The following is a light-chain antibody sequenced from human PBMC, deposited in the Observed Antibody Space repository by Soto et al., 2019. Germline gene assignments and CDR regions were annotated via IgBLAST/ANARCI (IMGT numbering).Light chain of an antibody. V-gene: IGLV4-69*01. J-gene: IGLJ3*02. CDR3: QTWGTGIRV. CDR2: LNSDGSH. Sequence: QSVLTQSASASASLGASVKLTCTLSSGHSSYAIAWHQQQPEKGPRYLMKLNSDGSHSKGDGIPDRFSGSSSGAERYLTSASLRCEDEADYYCQTWGTGIRVFCGGTKLTVL. CDR1: SGHSSYA.